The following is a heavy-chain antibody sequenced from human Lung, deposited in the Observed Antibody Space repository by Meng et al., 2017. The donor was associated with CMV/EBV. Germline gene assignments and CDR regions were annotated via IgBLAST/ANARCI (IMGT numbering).Heavy chain of an antibody. D-gene: IGHD6-19*01. J-gene: IGHJ4*02. V-gene: IGHV4-4*02. CDR2: IYHSGST. Sequence: QGDRQAAGPGLVKPSGTLSLTCAVSGGSISSSNWWSWVRQPPGKGLEWIGEIYHSGSTNYNPSLKSRVTISVDKSKNQFSLKLSSVTAADTAVYYCASFPPPGKQWLVTDYWGQGTLVTVSS. CDR1: GGSISSSNW. CDR3: ASFPPPGKQWLVTDY.